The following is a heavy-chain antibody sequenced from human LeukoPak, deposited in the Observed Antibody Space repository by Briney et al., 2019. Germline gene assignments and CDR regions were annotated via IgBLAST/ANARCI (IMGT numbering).Heavy chain of an antibody. Sequence: PGGSLRLSCAASGFTFSDYYMSWIRQAPGKGREWVSYISSSGSTIYYADSVKGRFTISRDNAKNSLYLQMNSLRAEDTAVYYCARGGRYGGNEGSYYYYYMDVWGKGTTVTVSS. CDR2: ISSSGSTI. CDR1: GFTFSDYY. D-gene: IGHD4-23*01. V-gene: IGHV3-11*04. J-gene: IGHJ6*03. CDR3: ARGGRYGGNEGSYYYYYMDV.